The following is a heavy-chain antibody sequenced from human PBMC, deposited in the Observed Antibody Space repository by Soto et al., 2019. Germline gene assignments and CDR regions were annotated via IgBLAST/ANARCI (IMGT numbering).Heavy chain of an antibody. J-gene: IGHJ6*02. V-gene: IGHV3-48*01. CDR1: GFTFSSYS. CDR2: ISSSSSTI. Sequence: EVQLVESGGGLVQPGGSLRLSCAASGFTFSSYSMNWVRQAPGKGLEWVSYISSSSSTIYYADSVKGRFTISRDNAKNLLYLQMNSLRGGATALYYCARVGEQWLVVSNYYYYGMDVWGQGTTVTVSS. CDR3: ARVGEQWLVVSNYYYYGMDV. D-gene: IGHD6-19*01.